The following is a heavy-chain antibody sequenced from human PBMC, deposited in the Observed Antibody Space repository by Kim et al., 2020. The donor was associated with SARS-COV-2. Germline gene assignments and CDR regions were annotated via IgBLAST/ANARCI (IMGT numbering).Heavy chain of an antibody. D-gene: IGHD3-16*01. J-gene: IGHJ6*02. V-gene: IGHV3-53*04. CDR1: GFTVSSNY. CDR3: ARDYGGGKAYYYGMDV. CDR2: IYSGGST. Sequence: GGSLRLSCAASGFTVSSNYMSWVRQAPGKGLEWVSVIYSGGSTYYADSVKGRFTISRNNSKNTLYLQMNSLRAEDTAVYYCARDYGGGKAYYYGMDVWGQGTTVTVSS.